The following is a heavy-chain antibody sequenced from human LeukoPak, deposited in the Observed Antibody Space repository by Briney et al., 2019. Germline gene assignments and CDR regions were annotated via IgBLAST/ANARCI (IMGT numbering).Heavy chain of an antibody. D-gene: IGHD5-12*01. Sequence: PSETLSLTCTVSGGSISSYYWSWIRQPAGKGLEWIGRIYTSGSTYYNPSLKSRVTISVDTSKNQFSLKLSSVTAADTAVYYCARAHRGYSSQTPAFWGQGTLVTVSS. CDR3: ARAHRGYSSQTPAF. CDR1: GGSISSYY. J-gene: IGHJ4*02. CDR2: IYTSGST. V-gene: IGHV4-4*07.